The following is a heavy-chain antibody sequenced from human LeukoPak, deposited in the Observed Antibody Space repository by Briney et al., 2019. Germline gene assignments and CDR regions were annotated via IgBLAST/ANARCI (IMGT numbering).Heavy chain of an antibody. CDR1: GGSFSGYY. J-gene: IGHJ4*02. CDR3: ARHQLIDWSPAVDY. CDR2: INHSGST. V-gene: IGHV4-34*01. D-gene: IGHD3-9*01. Sequence: PSETLSLTCAVYGGSFSGYYWSWIRQPPGKGLEWIGEINHSGSTNYNPSLKSRVTISVDTSKNQFSLKLSSVTAADTAVYYCARHQLIDWSPAVDYWGQGTLVTVSS.